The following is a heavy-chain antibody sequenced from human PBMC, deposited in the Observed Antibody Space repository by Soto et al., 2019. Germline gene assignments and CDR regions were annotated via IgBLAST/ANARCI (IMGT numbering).Heavy chain of an antibody. V-gene: IGHV1-69*08. CDR3: AREFIEVAVFES. D-gene: IGHD6-19*01. Sequence: QVQLMQSGAEVKKPGSSVKLSCKASGDNFGSYSLSWMRQAPGQGLEWMGRITPILGEANSAQKFQDRVTITADRFTNIAYMEMSSLRSEDTAVYYCAREFIEVAVFESWGQGTLVTVSS. CDR2: ITPILGEA. J-gene: IGHJ4*02. CDR1: GDNFGSYS.